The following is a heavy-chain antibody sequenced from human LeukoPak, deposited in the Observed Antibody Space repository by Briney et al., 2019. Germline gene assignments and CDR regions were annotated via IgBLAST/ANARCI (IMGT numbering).Heavy chain of an antibody. CDR3: ARTHDWNKDY. Sequence: GGSLRLSCAASGFTFSSHSMNWVRQAPGKGLEWVSSISSSSSYIHYADSVKGRFTISRDNAKNSLYLQMNSLRAEDTAVYYCARTHDWNKDYWGQGTLVTVSS. J-gene: IGHJ4*02. CDR1: GFTFSSHS. V-gene: IGHV3-21*01. CDR2: ISSSSSYI. D-gene: IGHD1-1*01.